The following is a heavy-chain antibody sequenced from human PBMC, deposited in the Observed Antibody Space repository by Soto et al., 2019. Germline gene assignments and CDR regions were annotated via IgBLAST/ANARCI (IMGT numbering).Heavy chain of an antibody. D-gene: IGHD6-6*01. CDR1: GGSISSSSYY. Sequence: QLQLQESGPGLVKPSETLSLTCTVSGGSISSSSYYWGWIRQPPGKGLEWIGSIYYSGSTYYNPSLKSRVTISVDTSKNQFSLKLSSVTAADTAVYYCARHEQLGDMNWFDPWGQGTLVTVSS. CDR2: IYYSGST. J-gene: IGHJ5*02. CDR3: ARHEQLGDMNWFDP. V-gene: IGHV4-39*01.